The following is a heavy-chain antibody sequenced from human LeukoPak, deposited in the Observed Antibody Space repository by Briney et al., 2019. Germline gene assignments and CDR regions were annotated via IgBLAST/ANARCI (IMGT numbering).Heavy chain of an antibody. CDR3: ARLKVEPYYFDY. V-gene: IGHV4-59*08. CDR1: GGSISSYY. Sequence: PSETLSLTCTVSGGSISSYYWSWIRQLPGKGLEWIGYIYYSGSTNYNPSLKSRVTISVDTSKNQFSLKLSSVTAADAAVYYCARLKVEPYYFDYWGQGTLVTVSS. J-gene: IGHJ4*02. D-gene: IGHD2-2*01. CDR2: IYYSGST.